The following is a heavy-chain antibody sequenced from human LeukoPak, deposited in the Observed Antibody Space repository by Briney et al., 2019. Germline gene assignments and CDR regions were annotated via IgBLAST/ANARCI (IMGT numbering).Heavy chain of an antibody. J-gene: IGHJ4*02. CDR1: GGSINSHY. V-gene: IGHV4-59*08. CDR3: VRRDNTGWNYFDY. Sequence: SETLSLTCTASGGSINSHYWSWIWQPPGKGLEWIGDIYYSGSTKYNPSLKSRVTISVDTSKNHLSLRLSSVLAADTAIYYCVRRDNTGWNYFDYWGQGILVTVSS. CDR2: IYYSGST. D-gene: IGHD6-19*01.